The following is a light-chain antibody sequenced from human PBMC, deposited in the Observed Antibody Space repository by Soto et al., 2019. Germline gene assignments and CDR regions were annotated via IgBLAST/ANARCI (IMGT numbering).Light chain of an antibody. CDR2: DDS. V-gene: IGLV3-21*02. CDR3: QVWDSSSDHRDDV. CDR1: NIGSKS. J-gene: IGLJ1*01. Sequence: SYELTQPPSVSVAPGQTASITCGGNNIGSKSVHCYQQKPGQAPVLVVYDDSDRPSGIPERFSGSNSGNTATLTISRVEAGDEADYYCQVWDSSSDHRDDVFGTGTKLTVL.